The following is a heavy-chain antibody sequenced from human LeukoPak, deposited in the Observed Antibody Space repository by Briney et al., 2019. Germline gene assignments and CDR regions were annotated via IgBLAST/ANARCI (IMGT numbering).Heavy chain of an antibody. Sequence: PGGSLRLSCTASGFTFGDYGMSWFRQAPGKGLEWVGFIRSKAYGGTTEYAASVKGRFTISRDDSKSIAYLQMNSLKTEDTAVYYCTRDADGDYEVVDYWGQGTLVIVSS. CDR2: IRSKAYGGTT. D-gene: IGHD4-17*01. CDR3: TRDADGDYEVVDY. V-gene: IGHV3-49*03. J-gene: IGHJ4*02. CDR1: GFTFGDYG.